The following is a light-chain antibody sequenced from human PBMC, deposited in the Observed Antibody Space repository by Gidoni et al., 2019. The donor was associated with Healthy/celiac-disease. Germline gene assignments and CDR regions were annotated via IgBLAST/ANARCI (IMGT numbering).Light chain of an antibody. Sequence: DIQMTQSPSSLSASVGDRVTVTCRASQSTSSYLNWYQQKPGKAPKLLIYAASSLQSGVPSRFSGSGSGTDFTLTISSLQPEDFATYYCQQSYSTFWTFGQGTKVESK. CDR2: AAS. CDR1: QSTSSY. CDR3: QQSYSTFWT. J-gene: IGKJ1*01. V-gene: IGKV1-39*01.